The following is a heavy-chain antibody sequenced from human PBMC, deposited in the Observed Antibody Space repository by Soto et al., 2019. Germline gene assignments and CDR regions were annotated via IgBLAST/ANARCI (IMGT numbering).Heavy chain of an antibody. CDR3: ARADGSVVDDAFDI. D-gene: IGHD3-10*01. J-gene: IGHJ3*02. CDR2: IWYDGSNK. V-gene: IGHV3-33*01. Sequence: GGSLRLSCAASGFTFSSYGMHWVRQAPDKGLEWVAVIWYDGSNKYYADSVKGRFTISRDNSKNTLYLQMNSLRAEDTAVYYCARADGSVVDDAFDISGQGTMVTVSS. CDR1: GFTFSSYG.